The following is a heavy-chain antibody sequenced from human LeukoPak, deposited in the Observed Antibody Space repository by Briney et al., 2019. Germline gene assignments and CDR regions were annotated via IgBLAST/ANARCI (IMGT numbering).Heavy chain of an antibody. J-gene: IGHJ4*02. CDR3: ARVRGGYCSSTSCYAIDY. CDR2: IWYDGSNK. D-gene: IGHD2-2*01. CDR1: GFTFSSYG. V-gene: IGHV3-33*01. Sequence: GGSLRLSCAASGFTFSSYGMHWVRQAPGKGLEWVAVIWYDGSNKYYADSVKGRFTISRDNSKNTLYLQMNSLRAEDTAVYYCARVRGGYCSSTSCYAIDYWGQGTLVTVSS.